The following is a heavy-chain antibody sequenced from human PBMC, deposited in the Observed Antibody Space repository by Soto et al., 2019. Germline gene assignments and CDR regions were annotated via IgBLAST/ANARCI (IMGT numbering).Heavy chain of an antibody. V-gene: IGHV3-74*01. CDR2: INSDGSST. CDR1: GFTFSSYW. Sequence: GGSLRLSCAASGFTFSSYWMHWVRQAPGKGLVWVSRINSDGSSTSYADSVKGRFTISRDNAKNTLYLQMNSLRAEDTAVYYCARETYYYDSSGHYFSWFDPWGQGPLVTVSS. D-gene: IGHD3-22*01. CDR3: ARETYYYDSSGHYFSWFDP. J-gene: IGHJ5*02.